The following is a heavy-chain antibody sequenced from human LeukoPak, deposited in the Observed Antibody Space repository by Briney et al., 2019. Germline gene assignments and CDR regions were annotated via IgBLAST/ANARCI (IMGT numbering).Heavy chain of an antibody. J-gene: IGHJ4*02. Sequence: PGGSLRLSCAASGFTLSNFWMTWVRQAPGKGLEWVSAISGSGGSTYYADSVKGRFTISRDNSKSTLYIQMNSLRAEDTAVYYCARAKPKNMVRGLIMRRESRYYFDYWGQRTLVTVSS. CDR3: ARAKPKNMVRGLIMRRESRYYFDY. CDR2: ISGSGGST. CDR1: GFTLSNFW. D-gene: IGHD3-10*01. V-gene: IGHV3-23*01.